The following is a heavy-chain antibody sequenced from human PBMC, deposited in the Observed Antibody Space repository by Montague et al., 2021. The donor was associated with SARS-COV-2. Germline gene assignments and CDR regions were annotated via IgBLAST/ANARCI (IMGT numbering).Heavy chain of an antibody. CDR3: ARVPAVAKVSASTIDF. CDR2: LLPTGSS. J-gene: IGHJ4*01. D-gene: IGHD5/OR15-5a*01. CDR1: RDSITNSH. V-gene: IGHV4-59*01. Sequence: SETLSLTCIVSRDSITNSHWGWVRQPPGKGLEWMTYLLPTGSSNYNPSLRSRITTSVDTAKNQFSLRLRSVTAADSARYFCARVPAVAKVSASTIDFWGHGTLVTVSS.